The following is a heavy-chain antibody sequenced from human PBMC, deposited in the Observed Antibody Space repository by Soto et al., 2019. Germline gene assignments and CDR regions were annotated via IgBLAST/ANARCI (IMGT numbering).Heavy chain of an antibody. CDR2: MNPNSGNT. Sequence: ATVEVSCQGSGYPFTNYDINMVRTATRQGLEGVGWMNPNSGNTGYAQKFQGRVTMTRNTSISTAYMELSSLRSEDTAVYYCARRLFDYDFWSGHPDYYYYMDVWGKGTTVTVSS. V-gene: IGHV1-8*01. CDR1: GYPFTNYD. J-gene: IGHJ6*03. D-gene: IGHD3-3*01. CDR3: ARRLFDYDFWSGHPDYYYYMDV.